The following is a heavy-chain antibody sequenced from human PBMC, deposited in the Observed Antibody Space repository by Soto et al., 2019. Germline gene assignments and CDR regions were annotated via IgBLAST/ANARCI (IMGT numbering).Heavy chain of an antibody. Sequence: PSQTQSLRCGVEGGSCSGYYGSWIRQQPGKGLEWIGEINHSGSTNYNPSLKSRVTISVDTSTNQFSLKLSSVTAADTAVYYCARGARGYGSGGSSRYLAYWGHGTLDTVTS. J-gene: IGHJ4*03. V-gene: IGHV4-34*01. D-gene: IGHD2-15*01. CDR1: GGSCSGYY. CDR2: INHSGST. CDR3: ARGARGYGSGGSSRYLAY.